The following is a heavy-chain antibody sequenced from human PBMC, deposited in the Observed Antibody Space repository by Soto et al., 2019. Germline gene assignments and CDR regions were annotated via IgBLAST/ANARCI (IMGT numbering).Heavy chain of an antibody. J-gene: IGHJ6*02. CDR3: AKEGMIYARYGIDV. Sequence: GGSLRLSCAASGFTFGSYAMTWVRQAPGKGLVWVSSITRSGDSTYYADSVKGRFTVSRDNSENTLFLQMNSLTAADTAVYYWAKEGMIYARYGIDVWGQGTTVTVSS. D-gene: IGHD2-8*01. V-gene: IGHV3-23*01. CDR2: ITRSGDST. CDR1: GFTFGSYA.